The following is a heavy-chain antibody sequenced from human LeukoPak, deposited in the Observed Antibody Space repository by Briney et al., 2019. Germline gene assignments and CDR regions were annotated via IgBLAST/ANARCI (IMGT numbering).Heavy chain of an antibody. V-gene: IGHV1-2*02. D-gene: IGHD3-16*01. CDR2: INPNSGGT. CDR1: GYTFTGYY. J-gene: IGHJ4*02. Sequence: ASVKVSCKASGYTFTGYYMHWVRQAPGQGLEWMGWINPNSGGTNYAQKFQGRVTMTRDTSFSTAYMELSRLTSDDTAVYYCARDFTGDYFDFWGQGTLVTVSS. CDR3: ARDFTGDYFDF.